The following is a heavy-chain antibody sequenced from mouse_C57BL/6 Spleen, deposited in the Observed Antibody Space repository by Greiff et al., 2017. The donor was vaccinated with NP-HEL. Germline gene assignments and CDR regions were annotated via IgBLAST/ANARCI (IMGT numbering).Heavy chain of an antibody. CDR2: INPNNGGT. CDR1: GYTFTDYN. D-gene: IGHD2-3*01. Sequence: EVQLQQSGPELVKPGASVKIPCKASGYTFTDYNMDWVKQSHGKSLEWIGDINPNNGGTIYNQKFKGKATLTVDKSSSTSYMELRSLTSEDTAVYYCARGLLRYYAMDYWGQGTSVTVSS. CDR3: ARGLLRYYAMDY. J-gene: IGHJ4*01. V-gene: IGHV1-18*01.